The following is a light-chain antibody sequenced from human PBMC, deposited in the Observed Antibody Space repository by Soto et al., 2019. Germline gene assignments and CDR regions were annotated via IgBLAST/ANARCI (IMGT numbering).Light chain of an antibody. J-gene: IGKJ1*01. CDR3: QQYGSSPL. CDR2: GAS. Sequence: EIVLTQSPGTLSLSPGERATLSCRASQSFSSSYLAWYQQKPGQAPRLLIYGASSRATGIPDRFSGSGSGTDFTLTISRLEPEDFAVYYCQQYGSSPLFGQGTKVDIK. CDR1: QSFSSSY. V-gene: IGKV3-20*01.